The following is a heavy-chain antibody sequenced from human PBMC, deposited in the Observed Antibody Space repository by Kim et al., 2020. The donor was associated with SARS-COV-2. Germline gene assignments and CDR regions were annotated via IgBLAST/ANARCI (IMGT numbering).Heavy chain of an antibody. D-gene: IGHD6-13*01. CDR3: ARDSSSWYLSY. J-gene: IGHJ4*02. Sequence: NKTYADSVKGRFTISRDKSQNTLYLQMNILRAEDTAVYYCARDSSSWYLSYWGQGTLVTVSS. CDR2: NK. V-gene: IGHV3-30*01.